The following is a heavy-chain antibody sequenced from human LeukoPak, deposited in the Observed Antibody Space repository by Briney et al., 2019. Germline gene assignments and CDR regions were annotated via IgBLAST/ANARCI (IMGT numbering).Heavy chain of an antibody. CDR1: GFTFSSYA. Sequence: GGSLRLSCAASGFTFSSYAMSWVRQAPGKGLEWVSAISASGGSTYYADSVKGRFTISRDNSKNTLYLQMNSLRAEDTAVYYCAKPTIFGVVPYYFDYWGQGTLVTVSS. D-gene: IGHD3-3*01. CDR2: ISASGGST. V-gene: IGHV3-23*01. J-gene: IGHJ4*02. CDR3: AKPTIFGVVPYYFDY.